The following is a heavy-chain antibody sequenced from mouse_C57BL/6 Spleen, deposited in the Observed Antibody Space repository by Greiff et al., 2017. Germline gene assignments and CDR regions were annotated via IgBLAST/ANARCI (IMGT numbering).Heavy chain of an antibody. CDR2: IYPGGGYT. CDR1: GYTFTNYW. CDR3: ARGGLRQGYYFDY. V-gene: IGHV1-63*01. Sequence: QVQLQQSGAELVRPGTSVKMSCKASGYTFTNYWIGWAKQRPGHGLEWIGDIYPGGGYTNYNEKFKGKATLTADKSSSTAYMQFSSLTSEDSAIYYCARGGLRQGYYFDYWGQGTTLTVSS. D-gene: IGHD2-4*01. J-gene: IGHJ2*01.